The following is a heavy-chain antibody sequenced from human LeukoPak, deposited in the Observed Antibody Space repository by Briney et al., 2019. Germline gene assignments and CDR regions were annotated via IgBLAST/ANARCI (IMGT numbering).Heavy chain of an antibody. D-gene: IGHD5-24*01. Sequence: SETLSLTCTVSGASISSGSYYWSWIRQPPGKGLELIGYVYYSGSTNYNPSLRSRVTISVDTSKNQFSLRLSSVTAADTAVYYCARERRDGYKVYFDYWGQGTLVTVSS. V-gene: IGHV4-61*01. J-gene: IGHJ4*02. CDR3: ARERRDGYKVYFDY. CDR1: GASISSGSYY. CDR2: VYYSGST.